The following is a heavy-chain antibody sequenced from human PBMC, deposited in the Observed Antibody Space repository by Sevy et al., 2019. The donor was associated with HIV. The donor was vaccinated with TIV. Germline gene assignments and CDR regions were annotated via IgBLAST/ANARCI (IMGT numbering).Heavy chain of an antibody. D-gene: IGHD2-2*01. CDR2: IYYSGST. J-gene: IGHJ6*02. Sequence: SETLSLTCTVSGGSISSYYWSWIRQPPGKGLEWIGSIYYSGSTNYNPSLKSRVTISVDTSKNQFSLKLSSVTAADTAVYYCARDRQLLKGDYYYYGMDVWGQGTTVTVSS. CDR1: GGSISSYY. CDR3: ARDRQLLKGDYYYYGMDV. V-gene: IGHV4-59*01.